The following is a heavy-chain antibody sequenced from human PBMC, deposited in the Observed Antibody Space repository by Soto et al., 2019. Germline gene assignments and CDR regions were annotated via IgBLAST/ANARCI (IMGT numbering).Heavy chain of an antibody. D-gene: IGHD3-22*01. CDR1: GFTFRNNG. Sequence: GALRLSCEASGFTFRNNGMHWVRQVPGKGLEWVAVISYDGNNKYYADSVKGRFTISRDNSKNTVYLQMNNLRAEDTAMYYCAKGGSGNYLTYYYYYGMDVWGQGTTVTVSS. CDR3: AKGGSGNYLTYYYYYGMDV. CDR2: ISYDGNNK. J-gene: IGHJ6*02. V-gene: IGHV3-30*18.